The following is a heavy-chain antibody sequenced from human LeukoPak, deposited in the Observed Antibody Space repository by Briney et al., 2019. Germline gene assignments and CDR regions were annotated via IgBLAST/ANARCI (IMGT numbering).Heavy chain of an antibody. CDR2: IKQDGSEK. D-gene: IGHD3-10*01. CDR1: GFTFSSYW. CDR3: ARDLTTMVRGVIMKVGYYGMDV. Sequence: GGSLRLSCAASGFTFSSYWMSWVRQAPGKGLEWVANIKQDGSEKYYVDSVKGRFTISRDNAKNSLYLQMNSLRAEDTAVYCCARDLTTMVRGVIMKVGYYGMDVWGQGTTVTVSS. V-gene: IGHV3-7*01. J-gene: IGHJ6*02.